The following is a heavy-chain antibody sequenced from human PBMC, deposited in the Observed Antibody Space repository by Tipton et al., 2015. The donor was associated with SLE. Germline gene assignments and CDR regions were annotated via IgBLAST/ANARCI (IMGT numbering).Heavy chain of an antibody. CDR2: IYYSGST. V-gene: IGHV4-30-4*08. CDR3: ARDQDDFWSSFDAFDI. Sequence: TLSLTCTVSGGSISSDDSFWTWIRQVPGEGLEWIGNIYYSGSTHYNPSLKSRITISLDTSKNQFSLKLTSVTAADTAIYYCARDQDDFWSSFDAFDIWGLGTMVTVSS. CDR1: GGSISSDDSF. J-gene: IGHJ3*02. D-gene: IGHD3-3*01.